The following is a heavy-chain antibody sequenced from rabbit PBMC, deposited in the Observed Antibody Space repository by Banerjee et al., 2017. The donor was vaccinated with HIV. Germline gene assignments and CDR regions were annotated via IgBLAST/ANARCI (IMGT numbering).Heavy chain of an antibody. Sequence: QEQLVESGGGLVQPGGSLTLTCTASGFSFSSGYDMCWVRQAPGKGLEWIGTIYAGNGRTYYASWVNGRFTISSDNAQNTVDLQMNSLTAADTATYFCARAPNTAPHGMNLWGPGTLVT. V-gene: IGHV1S43*01. CDR2: IYAGNGRT. CDR3: ARAPNTAPHGMNL. J-gene: IGHJ4*01. CDR1: GFSFSSGYD. D-gene: IGHD4-2*01.